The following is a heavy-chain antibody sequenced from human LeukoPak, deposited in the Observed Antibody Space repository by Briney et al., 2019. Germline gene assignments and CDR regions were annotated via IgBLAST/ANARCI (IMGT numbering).Heavy chain of an antibody. CDR3: AKDGYFDASGWFDP. CDR2: ISGSGGST. J-gene: IGHJ5*02. V-gene: IGHV3-23*01. CDR1: GFTFISYA. Sequence: GGSLRLSCAASGFTFISYAMSWVHQAPGKGLEWVSAISGSGGSTYYADSVKGRFTISRDNSKNTLYLQMNSLRAEDTAVYYCAKDGYFDASGWFDPWGQGTLVTVSS. D-gene: IGHD3-9*01.